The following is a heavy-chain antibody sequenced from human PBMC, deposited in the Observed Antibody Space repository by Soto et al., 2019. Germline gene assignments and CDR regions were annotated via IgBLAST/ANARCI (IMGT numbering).Heavy chain of an antibody. CDR2: IYWDDDK. J-gene: IGHJ4*02. Sequence: SGPTLVNPTQTLTLTCTFSGFSLSTSGVGVGWIRQPPGKALEWLALIYWDDDKRYSPSLKSRLTITKDTSKNQVVLTMTNMDPVDTATYYCAHSLNNHSRTYYDILTGYFSCCPPAPNFDYWGQGTLVTVSS. D-gene: IGHD3-9*01. CDR3: AHSLNNHSRTYYDILTGYFSCCPPAPNFDY. V-gene: IGHV2-5*02. CDR1: GFSLSTSGVG.